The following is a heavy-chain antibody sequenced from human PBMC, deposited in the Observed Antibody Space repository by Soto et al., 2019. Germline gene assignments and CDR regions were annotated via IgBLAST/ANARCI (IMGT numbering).Heavy chain of an antibody. CDR1: AGTFSSYA. CDR3: AGYCSGGSCYFMVDYGMDV. Sequence: ASVKDSCKASAGTFSSYAISWVRQAPGQGLEWMGGIIPIFGTANYAQKFQGRVTITADESTSTAYMELSSLRSEDTAVYYCAGYCSGGSCYFMVDYGMDVWGQGTTVTVSS. D-gene: IGHD2-15*01. J-gene: IGHJ6*02. V-gene: IGHV1-69*13. CDR2: IIPIFGTA.